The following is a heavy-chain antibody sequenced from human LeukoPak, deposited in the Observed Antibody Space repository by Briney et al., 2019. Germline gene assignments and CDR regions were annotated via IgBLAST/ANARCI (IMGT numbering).Heavy chain of an antibody. J-gene: IGHJ4*02. CDR1: GGSFSGYY. V-gene: IGHV4-34*01. CDR2: INHSGST. CDR3: ARRVYYDYVWGSYRYFDY. Sequence: SETLSLTCAVYGGSFSGYYWSWIRQPPGKGLEWIGEINHSGSTNYNPSLKSRVTISVDTSKNQFSLKLSSVTAADTAVYYCARRVYYDYVWGSYRYFDYWGQGTLVTVSS. D-gene: IGHD3-16*02.